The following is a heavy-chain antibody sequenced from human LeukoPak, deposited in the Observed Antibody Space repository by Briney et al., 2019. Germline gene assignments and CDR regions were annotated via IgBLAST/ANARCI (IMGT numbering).Heavy chain of an antibody. CDR3: AKGMYSSSRYWYYGMDV. V-gene: IGHV3-21*01. CDR2: ISGSSSYI. J-gene: IGHJ6*02. D-gene: IGHD6-13*01. CDR1: GFTFSSHS. Sequence: SGGSLRLSCADSGFTFSSHSMSWVRQAPGMGLEWVSSISGSSSYIFYADSVKGRFTISRDNSKNTLYLQMNSLRAEDTAVYYCAKGMYSSSRYWYYGMDVWGQGTTVTVSS.